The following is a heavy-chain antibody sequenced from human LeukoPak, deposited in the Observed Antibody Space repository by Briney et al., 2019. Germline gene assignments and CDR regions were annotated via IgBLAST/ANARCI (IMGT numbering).Heavy chain of an antibody. D-gene: IGHD4-17*01. CDR1: GGSLNGHY. CDR3: ARGPTTKTYYYYYMDV. J-gene: IGHJ6*03. Sequence: SETLSLTCAVYGGSLNGHYWSWIRQPPGKGLEWIGEINHSGSTNYNPSLKSRVTISVDRSKNQFSLKLSSVTAADMAVYYCARGPTTKTYYYYYMDVWGKGTTVTVSS. V-gene: IGHV4-34*01. CDR2: INHSGST.